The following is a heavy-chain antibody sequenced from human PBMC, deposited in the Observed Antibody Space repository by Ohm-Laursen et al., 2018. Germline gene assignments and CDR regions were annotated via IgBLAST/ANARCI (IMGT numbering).Heavy chain of an antibody. D-gene: IGHD6-13*01. CDR2: INPNSGGT. J-gene: IGHJ4*02. CDR3: ARVQSLGRSAAAGIGY. Sequence: GASVKVSCKASGYTFTGYYMHWVRQAPGQGLEWMRWINPNSGGTNYAQKFQGRVTMTRDTSISTAYMELSRLRSDDTAVYYCARVQSLGRSAAAGIGYWGQGTLVTVSS. V-gene: IGHV1-2*02. CDR1: GYTFTGYY.